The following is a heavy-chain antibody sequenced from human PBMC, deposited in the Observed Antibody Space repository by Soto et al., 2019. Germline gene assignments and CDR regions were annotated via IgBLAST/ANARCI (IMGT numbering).Heavy chain of an antibody. V-gene: IGHV1-18*01. CDR1: GYTFSTYG. D-gene: IGHD1-26*01. CDR3: ARVGLSREVPYPFEY. CDR2: ISAYNHYT. Sequence: QVDLVQSGPEVRKPGASVNVSCKASGYTFSTYGISWVRQAPGQGLEWMGWISAYNHYTNYAQKFQGRVTMTTDTSTNTAYMELRSLRSGDTAMYFCARVGLSREVPYPFEYWGQGTLVTVSS. J-gene: IGHJ4*02.